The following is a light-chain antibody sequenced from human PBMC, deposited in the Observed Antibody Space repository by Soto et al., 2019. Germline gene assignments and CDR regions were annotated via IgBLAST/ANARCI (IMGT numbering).Light chain of an antibody. V-gene: IGLV2-14*01. CDR3: SSYTSSSTLV. CDR1: SSDVGAYNY. CDR2: EVS. J-gene: IGLJ2*01. Sequence: QSALTQPASVSGSPGQSLTISCSGTSSDVGAYNYVSWYQQYPGKAPKLLIYEVSKRPSGVSNRFSGSKSGNTAALTISGLQAEDEADYYCSSYTSSSTLVFGGGTQLTVL.